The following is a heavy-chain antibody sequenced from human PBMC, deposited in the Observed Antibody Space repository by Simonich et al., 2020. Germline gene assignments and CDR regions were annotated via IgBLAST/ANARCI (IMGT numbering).Heavy chain of an antibody. V-gene: IGHV3-21*01. J-gene: IGHJ6*02. Sequence: EVQLVESGGGLVKPGGSLRLSCAASGFTFSSYSMNWIRQAPGKGVEWISSISSSSSYIYYANSVKGRFTSSREKAKNSLFLQMNSLGAEDTAVYYCAGGVYCSSTSCSTYYYYGMDVWGQGTTVTVSS. CDR2: ISSSSSYI. D-gene: IGHD2-2*01. CDR3: AGGVYCSSTSCSTYYYYGMDV. CDR1: GFTFSSYS.